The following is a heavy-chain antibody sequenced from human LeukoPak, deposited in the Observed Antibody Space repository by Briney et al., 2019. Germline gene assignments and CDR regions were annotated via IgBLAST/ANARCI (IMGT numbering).Heavy chain of an antibody. Sequence: GGSLRLSCAASGFTFSTYNMNWVRQAPGKGLEWVSSITSSSTYIYYADSVKGRFTISRDNAKNSLYLQMNSLRAEDTAVYYCARSSYDSSGFDAFDIWGQGTMVTVSS. J-gene: IGHJ3*02. CDR3: ARSSYDSSGFDAFDI. D-gene: IGHD3-22*01. CDR1: GFTFSTYN. V-gene: IGHV3-21*01. CDR2: ITSSSTYI.